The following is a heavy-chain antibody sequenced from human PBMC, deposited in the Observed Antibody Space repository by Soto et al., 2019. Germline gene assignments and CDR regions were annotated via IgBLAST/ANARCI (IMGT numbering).Heavy chain of an antibody. CDR3: AVVIMALDGMDV. V-gene: IGHV3-30*02. D-gene: IGHD3-3*01. J-gene: IGHJ6*02. CDR1: GFTFSSYG. Sequence: GGSLRLSCAASGFTFSSYGMHWVRQAPGKGLEWVAVIWYDGSNKYYADSVKGRFTISRDNSKNTLYLQMNSLRAEDTAVYYCAVVIMALDGMDVWGQGTTVTVSS. CDR2: IWYDGSNK.